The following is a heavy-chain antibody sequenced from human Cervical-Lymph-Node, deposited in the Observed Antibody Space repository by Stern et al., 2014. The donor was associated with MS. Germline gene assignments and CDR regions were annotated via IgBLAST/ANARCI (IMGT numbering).Heavy chain of an antibody. CDR2: FVTLVSTT. D-gene: IGHD6-6*01. Sequence: QVQLVQSGAEVKKPGSSVKVSCKASGGTFNSYVISWVRQAPGQGLEWMGGFVTLVSTTHYAQKLQGRVTITADESRSTTYMELTSLRSDDTAVYYCARGGIGSSRLYYHFYGMDVWGQGTTVTVSS. J-gene: IGHJ6*02. CDR3: ARGGIGSSRLYYHFYGMDV. V-gene: IGHV1-69*01. CDR1: GGTFNSYV.